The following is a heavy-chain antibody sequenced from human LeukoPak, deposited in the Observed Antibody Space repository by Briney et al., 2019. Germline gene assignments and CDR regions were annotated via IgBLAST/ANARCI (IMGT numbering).Heavy chain of an antibody. CDR3: ARDHFVDSSGWYWNWFDP. J-gene: IGHJ5*02. V-gene: IGHV4-39*07. CDR1: GGSISSSSYY. D-gene: IGHD6-19*01. CDR2: IYHSGST. Sequence: PSETLSLTCTVSGGSISSSSYYWGWIRQPPGKGLEWIESIYHSGSTYYNPSLKSRVTISVDTSKNQFSLKLSSVTAADTAVYYCARDHFVDSSGWYWNWFDPWGQGTLVTVSS.